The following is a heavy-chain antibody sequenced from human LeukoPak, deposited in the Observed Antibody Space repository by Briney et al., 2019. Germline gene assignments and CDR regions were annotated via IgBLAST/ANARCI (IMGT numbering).Heavy chain of an antibody. V-gene: IGHV3-48*02. CDR3: ARDPDNSYYYDSSGYYGFDY. D-gene: IGHD3-22*01. Sequence: GGSLRLSCAASGFTFSSYTMNWVREAPGKGLVWVSYISSSTSTIYYADSVKGRFTISRDNAKNSLYLQMNSLRDEDTAVYYCARDPDNSYYYDSSGYYGFDYWGQGTLVTVSS. CDR1: GFTFSSYT. J-gene: IGHJ4*02. CDR2: ISSSTSTI.